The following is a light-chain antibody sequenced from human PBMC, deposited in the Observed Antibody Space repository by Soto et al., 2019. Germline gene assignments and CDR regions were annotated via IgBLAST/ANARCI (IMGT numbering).Light chain of an antibody. V-gene: IGKV3-20*01. Sequence: EIVLTQSPGTLSLSPGERGTLSCRASQNLGTLYLAWFQQKSGQAPRLLIYSASRRATGIPDRFTGSGSGTEFTLSISRLEPEDFAVYYCQQYVMPPFTFGRGTKVDIK. CDR2: SAS. CDR1: QNLGTLY. CDR3: QQYVMPPFT. J-gene: IGKJ2*01.